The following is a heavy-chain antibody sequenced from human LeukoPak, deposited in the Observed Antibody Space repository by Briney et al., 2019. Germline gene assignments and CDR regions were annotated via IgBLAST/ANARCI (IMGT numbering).Heavy chain of an antibody. D-gene: IGHD2/OR15-2a*01. CDR2: IWYDGSNK. CDR1: GFTFSSYV. V-gene: IGHV3-33*01. Sequence: GGSLRLSCAASGFTFSSYVMHWVRQAPGKGLEWVAVIWYDGSNKYYADSVKGRFTISRDNSKNTLYLQMNSLRAEDTAVYYCARDFYRRGYFDYWGQGTLVTVSS. J-gene: IGHJ4*02. CDR3: ARDFYRRGYFDY.